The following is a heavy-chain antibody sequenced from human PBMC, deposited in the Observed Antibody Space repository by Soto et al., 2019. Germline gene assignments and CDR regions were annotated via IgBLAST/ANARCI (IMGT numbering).Heavy chain of an antibody. V-gene: IGHV3-53*05. D-gene: IGHD3-22*01. CDR1: GFTVSSSNY. CDR3: VKGEFYYDSSAYYPFDS. J-gene: IGHJ4*02. CDR2: IYTGGTT. Sequence: TGGSLRLSCVVSGFTVSSSNYMSWVRQAPGKGLEWVSVIYTGGTTYYADSVKGRFTISRDNSKNTLYLQMSSLRADDTAVYYCVKGEFYYDSSAYYPFDSWGQGTLVTVSS.